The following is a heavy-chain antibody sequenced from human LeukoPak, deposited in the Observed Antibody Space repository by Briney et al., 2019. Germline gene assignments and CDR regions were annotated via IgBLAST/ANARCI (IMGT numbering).Heavy chain of an antibody. CDR2: IYHTGNT. V-gene: IGHV4-38-2*02. Sequence: SETLSLTCSVSTYSISSAYYWGWIRQPPGKGLEWIGSIYHTGNTYYNSSLKSRVTISVDTSKNQFSLRLRSVTAADTAVYYCARYNWHYDFWGQGTLVTVSS. J-gene: IGHJ4*02. CDR1: TYSISSAYY. D-gene: IGHD1-7*01. CDR3: ARYNWHYDF.